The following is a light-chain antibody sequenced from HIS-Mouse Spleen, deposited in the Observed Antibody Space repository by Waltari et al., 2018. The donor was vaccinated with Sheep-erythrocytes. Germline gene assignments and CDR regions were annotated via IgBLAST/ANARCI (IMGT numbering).Light chain of an antibody. CDR2: DVS. J-gene: IGLJ1*01. CDR3: CSDAGSYNHV. Sequence: QSALTQPRSVSGSPGQSVTISCTGTSSDVGGYNYVSWYQQHPGKAPKLMIYDVSKRPSGVPDRFSGYKSGNTASLTISGLQAEDEADYYCCSDAGSYNHVFATGTKVTVL. V-gene: IGLV2-11*01. CDR1: SSDVGGYNY.